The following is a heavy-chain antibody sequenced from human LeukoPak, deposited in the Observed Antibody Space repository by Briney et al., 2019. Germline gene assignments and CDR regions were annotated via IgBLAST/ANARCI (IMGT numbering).Heavy chain of an antibody. D-gene: IGHD2-15*01. CDR1: GFTFSSYW. V-gene: IGHV3-23*01. CDR3: AKMGIVVVVAANDY. CDR2: ISGSGGST. J-gene: IGHJ4*02. Sequence: GGSLRLSCAASGFTFSSYWMHWVRQAPGKGLEWVSAISGSGGSTYYADSVKGRFTISRDNSKNTLYLQMNSLRAEDTAVYYCAKMGIVVVVAANDYWGQGTLVTVSS.